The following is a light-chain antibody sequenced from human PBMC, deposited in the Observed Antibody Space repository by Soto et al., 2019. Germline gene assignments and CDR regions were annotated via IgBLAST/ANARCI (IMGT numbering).Light chain of an antibody. CDR3: QSYDSSKEV. Sequence: NFMLTQPHSVSESPGKTVTISCTRSSGSIASNYVQWYQQRPGSAPTTVIYEDNQRPSGLPDRFSGSIDSSSNSASLTISGLKTEDEADYYCQSYDSSKEVFGGGTQLTVL. J-gene: IGLJ3*02. CDR1: SGSIASNY. V-gene: IGLV6-57*03. CDR2: EDN.